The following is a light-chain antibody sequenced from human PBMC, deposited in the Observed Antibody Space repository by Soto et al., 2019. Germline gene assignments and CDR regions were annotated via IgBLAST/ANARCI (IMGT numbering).Light chain of an antibody. CDR2: DVS. CDR3: QQYDSYPLT. V-gene: IGKV1-5*01. J-gene: IGKJ4*01. Sequence: DVQMTQSPSTLSASVGDRVTITCRASQSINNLLAWYQQKPGKAPKFLIYDVSTLESGVPSRFSSSGSGTEFTLTSSSLQPEDFATYYCQQYDSYPLTVGGGTRVEIK. CDR1: QSINNL.